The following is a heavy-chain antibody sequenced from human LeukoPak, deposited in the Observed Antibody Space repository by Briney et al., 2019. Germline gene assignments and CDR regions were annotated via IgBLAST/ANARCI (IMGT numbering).Heavy chain of an antibody. CDR1: RFTFTNYA. J-gene: IGHJ2*01. Sequence: GGSLRLSCSASRFTFTNYAINWVRQAPGKGLEWVSTLSPSTGTAYYADSVKGWFTISRDNSNPTLFLQMNSLRVEDTAVYYCGTRAGGSYSLWYFDLWGRGTLVTVSS. D-gene: IGHD1-26*01. V-gene: IGHV3-23*01. CDR2: LSPSTGTA. CDR3: GTRAGGSYSLWYFDL.